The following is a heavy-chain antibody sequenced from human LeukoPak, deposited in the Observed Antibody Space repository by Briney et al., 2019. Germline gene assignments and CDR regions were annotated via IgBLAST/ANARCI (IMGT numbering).Heavy chain of an antibody. Sequence: ASVKVSCKASGYTFTGYYMHWVRQAPGQGLEWMGWINPNSGGTNYAQKFQGRVTMTRDTSISTAYMGLSRLRSDDTAVYYCARGSGWYDLYFQHWGQGTLVTVSS. CDR2: INPNSGGT. CDR1: GYTFTGYY. J-gene: IGHJ1*01. D-gene: IGHD6-19*01. CDR3: ARGSGWYDLYFQH. V-gene: IGHV1-2*02.